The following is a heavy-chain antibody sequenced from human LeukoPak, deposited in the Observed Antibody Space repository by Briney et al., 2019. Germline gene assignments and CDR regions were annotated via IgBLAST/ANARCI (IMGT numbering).Heavy chain of an antibody. CDR1: GFTFSSYS. CDR3: AKDLTVTSTCYFDA. V-gene: IGHV3-21*01. CDR2: ITGSSRYI. J-gene: IGHJ5*02. D-gene: IGHD4-11*01. Sequence: GGSLRLSCAASGFTFSSYSMNWVRQAPGKGLEWVSSITGSSRYIYYADSVRGRFTISRDNAKNSLYLQMNSLRAEDTAVYYCAKDLTVTSTCYFDAWGQGTLVSVSS.